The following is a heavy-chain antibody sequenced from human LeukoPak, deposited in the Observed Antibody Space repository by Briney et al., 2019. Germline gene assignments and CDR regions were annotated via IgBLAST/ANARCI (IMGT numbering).Heavy chain of an antibody. V-gene: IGHV4-59*01. J-gene: IGHJ4*02. CDR1: GGSISSYY. D-gene: IGHD6-13*01. CDR2: IYYSGST. CDR3: ARVAGTGFYYFDY. Sequence: SETLSLTCTVSGGSISSYYWSWIRQPPGKGLEWIGYIYYSGSTNYNPYLKSRVTISVDTSKNQFSLKLSSVTAADTAVYYCARVAGTGFYYFDYWGQGTLVTVSS.